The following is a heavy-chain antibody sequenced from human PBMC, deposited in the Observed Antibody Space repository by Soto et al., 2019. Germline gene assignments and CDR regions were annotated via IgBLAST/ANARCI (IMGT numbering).Heavy chain of an antibody. Sequence: PSETLSLTCTVSGGSISDFYWSWIRQPPGKGLEWIGYIYYSGSTNYNPSLKSRVTISVDTSKNQFSLNLRSMSPADTAVYYCARVGGLAARTFDYWGPGTLVTVPS. V-gene: IGHV4-59*01. CDR3: ARVGGLAARTFDY. D-gene: IGHD6-6*01. CDR2: IYYSGST. J-gene: IGHJ4*02. CDR1: GGSISDFY.